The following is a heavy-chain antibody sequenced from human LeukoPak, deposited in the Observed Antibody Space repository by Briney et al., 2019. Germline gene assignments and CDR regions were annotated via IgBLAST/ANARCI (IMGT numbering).Heavy chain of an antibody. J-gene: IGHJ3*02. V-gene: IGHV3-7*01. CDR3: VRDSDYQRNSGGLYAHYDALDI. Sequence: RGSLRLSCAASEFTFSTFWMSWVRQAPGKGLEWVANIKADGSVKHYVDSVEGRFSISRDNARSSLYLQMNSLRAEDTAVYYCVRDSDYQRNSGGLYAHYDALDIWGHGTMVTVSS. CDR1: EFTFSTFW. CDR2: IKADGSVK. D-gene: IGHD2-21*01.